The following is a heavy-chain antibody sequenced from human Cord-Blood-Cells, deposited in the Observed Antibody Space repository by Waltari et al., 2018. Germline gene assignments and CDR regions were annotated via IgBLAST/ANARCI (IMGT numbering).Heavy chain of an antibody. Sequence: QVQLQQWGAGLLKPSETLSLTCAVYGGSFSGYYWSWIRQPPGKGLEGIGEINHSGSTNYNPSLKSRVTISVDTSKNQFSLKLSSVTAADTAVYYCARDYYGSGSYYFDYWGQGTLVTVSS. J-gene: IGHJ4*02. CDR2: INHSGST. D-gene: IGHD3-10*01. CDR1: GGSFSGYY. CDR3: ARDYYGSGSYYFDY. V-gene: IGHV4-34*01.